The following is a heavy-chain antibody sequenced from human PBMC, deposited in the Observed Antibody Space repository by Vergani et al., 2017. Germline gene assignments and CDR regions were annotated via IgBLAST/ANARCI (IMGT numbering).Heavy chain of an antibody. Sequence: QVQLQESGPGLVKPPGTLSLTCAVSGDSISSNNCWTWVRQPPGKGLEWIGEICHTEDTKYSPSLKSRVTVSVDESRNLFSLRLYSVTAADTAVYYCATIGYRRWGYYFDYWGQGILVTVSS. D-gene: IGHD2-2*02. CDR3: ATIGYRRWGYYFDY. CDR2: ICHTEDT. J-gene: IGHJ4*02. V-gene: IGHV4-4*03. CDR1: GDSISSNNC.